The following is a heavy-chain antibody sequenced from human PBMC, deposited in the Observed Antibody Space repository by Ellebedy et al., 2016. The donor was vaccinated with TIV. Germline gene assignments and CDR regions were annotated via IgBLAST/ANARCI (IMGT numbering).Heavy chain of an antibody. D-gene: IGHD3-10*01. V-gene: IGHV4-38-2*02. CDR1: GYSISSGYY. CDR3: ARDKPRWFGELFHLTMNDAFDI. CDR2: VSHGGHT. Sequence: SETLSLXXTVSGYSISSGYYWGWIRQPPGNGLEWLGHVSHGGHTNYNASLKSRVTISVDTSKNQFSLKLSSVTAADTAVYYCARDKPRWFGELFHLTMNDAFDIWGQGTMVTVSS. J-gene: IGHJ3*02.